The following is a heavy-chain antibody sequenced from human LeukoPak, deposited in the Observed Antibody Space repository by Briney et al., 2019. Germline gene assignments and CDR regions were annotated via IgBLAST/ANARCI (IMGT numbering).Heavy chain of an antibody. CDR2: INHSGST. CDR1: GGSFSGYY. Sequence: SETLSLTCAVYGGSFSGYYWNWIRQPPGKGLEWIGEINHSGSTNYNPSLKSRVTISVDTSKNQFSLKLSSVTAADTAVYYCAIYCSSTSCPNWFDPWGQGTLVTVSS. J-gene: IGHJ5*02. CDR3: AIYCSSTSCPNWFDP. D-gene: IGHD2-2*01. V-gene: IGHV4-34*01.